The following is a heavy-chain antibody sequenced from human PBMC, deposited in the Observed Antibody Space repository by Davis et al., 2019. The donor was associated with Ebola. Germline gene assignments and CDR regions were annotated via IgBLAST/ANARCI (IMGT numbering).Heavy chain of an antibody. CDR3: ARDGSPLIGFFLDY. J-gene: IGHJ4*02. V-gene: IGHV4-4*07. D-gene: IGHD2-15*01. CDR1: GGSISSSH. CDR2: IYTSGNT. Sequence: PSETLSLTCTVSGGSISSSHWSWIRQPAGKGLEWLGRIYTSGNTKYNFALKSRLTVSVDTSKNQFSLKMKSVTAADTAVYYCARDGSPLIGFFLDYWGQGTLVTVSS.